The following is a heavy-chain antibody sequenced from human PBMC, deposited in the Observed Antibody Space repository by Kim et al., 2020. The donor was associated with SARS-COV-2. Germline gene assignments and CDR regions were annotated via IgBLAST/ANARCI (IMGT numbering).Heavy chain of an antibody. Sequence: LKSRVTISVDPSKNQFSLKLSSVTAADTAVYYCARDRGIVVVPAAMDDYWGQGTLVTVSS. CDR3: ARDRGIVVVPAAMDDY. D-gene: IGHD2-2*01. J-gene: IGHJ4*02. V-gene: IGHV4-30-2*04.